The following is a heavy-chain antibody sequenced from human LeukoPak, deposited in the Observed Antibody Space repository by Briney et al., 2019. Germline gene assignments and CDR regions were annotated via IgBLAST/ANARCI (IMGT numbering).Heavy chain of an antibody. V-gene: IGHV1-69*05. CDR2: IIPIFGTA. CDR3: ARDPSVMTTVTTQGDY. CDR1: GGTFSSYA. Sequence: ASVKVSCKASGGTFSSYAICWVRQAPGQGLEWMGRIIPIFGTAHYAQKFQGRVTITTDESTSTAYMELSSLRSEDTAVYYCARDPSVMTTVTTQGDYWGQGTLVTVSS. D-gene: IGHD4-17*01. J-gene: IGHJ4*02.